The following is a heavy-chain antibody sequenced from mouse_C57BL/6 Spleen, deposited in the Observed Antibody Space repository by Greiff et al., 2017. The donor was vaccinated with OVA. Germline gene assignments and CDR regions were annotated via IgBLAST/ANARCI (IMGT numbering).Heavy chain of an antibody. CDR3: ARADDGYYGWYFDV. J-gene: IGHJ1*03. CDR2: ISDGGSYT. V-gene: IGHV5-4*01. Sequence: EVQRVESGGGLVKPGGSLKLSCAASGFTFSSYAMSWVRQTPEKRLEWVATISDGGSYTYSPDNVKGRFTISRDNAKNNLYMQMSHLKSEDTAMYYCARADDGYYGWYFDVWGTGTTVTVSS. CDR1: GFTFSSYA. D-gene: IGHD2-3*01.